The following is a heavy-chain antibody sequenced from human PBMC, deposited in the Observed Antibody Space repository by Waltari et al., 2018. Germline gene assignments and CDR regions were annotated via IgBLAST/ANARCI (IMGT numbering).Heavy chain of an antibody. J-gene: IGHJ4*02. CDR1: GGSISSSSYY. Sequence: QLQLQESGPGLVKPSETLSLTCTVSGGSISSSSYYWGWIRQPPGKGLEWIGSIYYSGRTYYNPSLKGRVTISVDTSKNQFSLKLSSVTAADTAVYYCARQYPDSGWQELDYWGQGTLVTVSS. D-gene: IGHD6-19*01. V-gene: IGHV4-39*01. CDR3: ARQYPDSGWQELDY. CDR2: IYYSGRT.